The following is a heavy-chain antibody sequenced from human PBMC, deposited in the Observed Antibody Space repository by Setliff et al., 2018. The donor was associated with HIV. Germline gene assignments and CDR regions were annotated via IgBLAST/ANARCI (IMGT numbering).Heavy chain of an antibody. V-gene: IGHV4-4*09. CDR2: IYTSGNT. Sequence: KTSETLSLTCTVSGGSISISDWSWIRQPPGKGLEWIGCIYTSGNTNYDPSLKSRVTISVDTSKSQFSLKLASVTAADTAVYFCARRSDWFDPWGQGTLVTVSS. J-gene: IGHJ5*02. CDR3: ARRSDWFDP. CDR1: GGSISISD.